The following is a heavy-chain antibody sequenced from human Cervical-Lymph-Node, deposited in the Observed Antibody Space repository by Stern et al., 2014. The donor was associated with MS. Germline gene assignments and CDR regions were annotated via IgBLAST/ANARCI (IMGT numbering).Heavy chain of an antibody. V-gene: IGHV1-58*01. D-gene: IGHD3-22*01. CDR3: AAEPMYYSDSVGAFDI. CDR1: GFTFTSSA. CDR2: IVVGSGHP. J-gene: IGHJ3*02. Sequence: QLVESGPEVKTPGTSVKVSCKASGFTFTSSAVQLVRQARGQRLEWIGWIVVGSGHPNYAQKFQERVTITRDMSTSTAYMELSSLRSEDTAVYYCAAEPMYYSDSVGAFDIWGQGTMVTVSS.